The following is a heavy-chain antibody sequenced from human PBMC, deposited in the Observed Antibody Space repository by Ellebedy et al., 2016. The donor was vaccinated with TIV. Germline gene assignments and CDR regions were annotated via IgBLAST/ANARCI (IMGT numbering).Heavy chain of an antibody. CDR2: IYYSGST. CDR3: AREVLGVRGGGGYYYYYMDV. V-gene: IGHV4-31*03. D-gene: IGHD3-10*01. CDR1: GGSISSGGYY. Sequence: SETLSLTXTVSGGSISSGGYYWSWIRQHPGKGLEWIGYIYYSGSTYYNPSLKSRVTISVDTSKNQFSLKLSSVTAADTAVYYCAREVLGVRGGGGYYYYYMDVWGKGTTVTVSS. J-gene: IGHJ6*03.